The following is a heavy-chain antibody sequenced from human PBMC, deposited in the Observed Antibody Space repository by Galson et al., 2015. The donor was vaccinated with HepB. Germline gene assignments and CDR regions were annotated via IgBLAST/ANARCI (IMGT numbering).Heavy chain of an antibody. Sequence: SVKVSCKASGGTFSSYAISWVRQAPGQGLEWMGGIIPIFGTANYAQKFQGRVTITADESTSTAYMELSSLRSEDTAVYYCARVDARSSGWYSPFDYWGQGTLVTVPS. CDR2: IIPIFGTA. J-gene: IGHJ4*02. CDR1: GGTFSSYA. V-gene: IGHV1-69*13. D-gene: IGHD6-19*01. CDR3: ARVDARSSGWYSPFDY.